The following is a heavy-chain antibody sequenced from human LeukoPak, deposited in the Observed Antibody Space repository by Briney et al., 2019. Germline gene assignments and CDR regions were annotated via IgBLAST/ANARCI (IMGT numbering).Heavy chain of an antibody. Sequence: PGGSLRLFCAASGFTFSSYAMSWVRQAPGKGLEWVSAISGSGGSTYYADSVKGRFTISRDNSKNTLYLQMNSLRAEDTAVYYCAKDYEDIVVVPAAPGAFDYWGQGTLVTVSS. J-gene: IGHJ4*02. CDR2: ISGSGGST. CDR3: AKDYEDIVVVPAAPGAFDY. V-gene: IGHV3-23*01. D-gene: IGHD2-2*01. CDR1: GFTFSSYA.